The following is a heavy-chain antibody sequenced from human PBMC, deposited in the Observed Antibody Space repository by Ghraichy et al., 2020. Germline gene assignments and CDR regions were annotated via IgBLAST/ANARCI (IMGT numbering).Heavy chain of an antibody. CDR1: GFTFSSYW. J-gene: IGHJ4*02. V-gene: IGHV3-7*03. Sequence: GGSLRLSCAASGFTFSSYWMTWVRQAPGKGLEWVANIKQDGSEKYYVDSVKGRFTISRDNAKNSLSLQMNSLRAEDTAVYYCARDDQYYDFWSGRYYWGQGTLVTVSS. CDR3: ARDDQYYDFWSGRYY. D-gene: IGHD3-3*01. CDR2: IKQDGSEK.